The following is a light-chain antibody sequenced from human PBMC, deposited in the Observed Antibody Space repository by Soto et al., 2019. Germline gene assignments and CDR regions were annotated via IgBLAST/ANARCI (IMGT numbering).Light chain of an antibody. Sequence: EIVMTQSPATLSVSPGGRATLSCRASQSISDTLAWYQQKPGQAPRLLIYSASSRATGIPDRFSGSGSGTDFTLTISGLEPEDFAVYFCQQYNNWPPWTFGQGTKVDIK. CDR1: QSISDT. CDR2: SAS. CDR3: QQYNNWPPWT. V-gene: IGKV3D-15*01. J-gene: IGKJ1*01.